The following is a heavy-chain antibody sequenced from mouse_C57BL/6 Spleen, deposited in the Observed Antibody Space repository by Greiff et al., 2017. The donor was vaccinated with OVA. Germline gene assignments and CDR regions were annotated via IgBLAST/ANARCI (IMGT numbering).Heavy chain of an antibody. CDR2: ISSGGSYT. CDR1: GFTFSSYG. D-gene: IGHD2-13*01. V-gene: IGHV5-6*02. CDR3: ARRGNEGDDWFAY. Sequence: EVKVVESGGDLVKPGGSLKLSCAASGFTFSSYGMSWVRQTPDKRLEWVATISSGGSYTYYPDSVKGRFTISRDNAKNTLYLQMSSLKSEDTAMYYCARRGNEGDDWFAYWGQGTLVTVSA. J-gene: IGHJ3*01.